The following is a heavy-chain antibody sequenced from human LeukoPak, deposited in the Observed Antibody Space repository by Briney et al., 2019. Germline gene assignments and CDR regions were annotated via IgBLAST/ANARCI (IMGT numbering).Heavy chain of an antibody. CDR2: ISSSGSYI. CDR3: ARDLRIVSGSYLDY. V-gene: IGHV3-21*01. CDR1: GFTFSSYS. Sequence: GGSLRLSCAASGFTFSSYSMNWVRQAPGKGLEWVSSISSSGSYIYSADSVKGRFTISRDNAKNSLYLQMNSLRAEDTAIYYCARDLRIVSGSYLDYWGQGTLVTVSS. J-gene: IGHJ4*02. D-gene: IGHD1-26*01.